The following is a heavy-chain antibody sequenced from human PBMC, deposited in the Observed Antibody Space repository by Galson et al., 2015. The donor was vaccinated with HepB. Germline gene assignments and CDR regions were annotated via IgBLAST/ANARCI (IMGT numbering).Heavy chain of an antibody. Sequence: SVKVSCKASGDIFSSYAINWVRQAPGQGLEWMGGIIPIFGTANYAQKFQGRVTFTADKSTSTAYMELSSLRSEDTAVYYCARDRGNYAFCSCYYCSDYYFDYWGQGTLVTVSS. V-gene: IGHV1-69*06. CDR1: GDIFSSYA. J-gene: IGHJ4*02. CDR3: ARDRGNYAFCSCYYCSDYYFDY. CDR2: IIPIFGTA. D-gene: IGHD3-3*01.